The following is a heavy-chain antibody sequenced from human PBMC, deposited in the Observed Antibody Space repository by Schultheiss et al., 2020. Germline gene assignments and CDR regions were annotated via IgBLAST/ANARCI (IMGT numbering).Heavy chain of an antibody. CDR2: ISAYNGNT. Sequence: SVKVSCKASGYTFTSYGISWVRQAPGQGLEWMGWISAYNGNTNYAQKLQGRVTMTRDTSISTAYMELSRLRSDDTAVYYCARSLPYGYYFDYWGQGTLGTVSS. CDR3: ARSLPYGYYFDY. CDR1: GYTFTSYG. V-gene: IGHV1-18*01. D-gene: IGHD4-17*01. J-gene: IGHJ4*02.